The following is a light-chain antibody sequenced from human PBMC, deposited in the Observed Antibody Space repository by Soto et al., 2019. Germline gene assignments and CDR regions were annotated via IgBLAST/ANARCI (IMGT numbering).Light chain of an antibody. Sequence: QSALTQPASVSASPGHSITISSTGTSSDVGGYNYVSWYQQHPGKAPKLMIYDVSNRPSGGSNRFSGSKSGNTASLTISGLQAEDEADYYCSSYTSSSTRVFGTGTKLTVL. J-gene: IGLJ1*01. CDR3: SSYTSSSTRV. CDR2: DVS. V-gene: IGLV2-14*01. CDR1: SSDVGGYNY.